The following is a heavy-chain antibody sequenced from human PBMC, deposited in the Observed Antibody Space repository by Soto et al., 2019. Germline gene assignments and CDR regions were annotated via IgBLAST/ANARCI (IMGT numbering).Heavy chain of an antibody. V-gene: IGHV1-8*01. D-gene: IGHD6-25*01. CDR2: MNPNSGNA. CDR3: AKVEQRRLYDCCAMDV. J-gene: IGHJ6*04. CDR1: GYTFTSYD. Sequence: ASVKVSCKASGYTFTSYDINWVRQATGQGLEWMGWMNPNSGNAGYAQKFQGRVTMTRNTSISTAYMELSSLRSEDTAVYYCAKVEQRRLYDCCAMDVWGKGTTVTVSS.